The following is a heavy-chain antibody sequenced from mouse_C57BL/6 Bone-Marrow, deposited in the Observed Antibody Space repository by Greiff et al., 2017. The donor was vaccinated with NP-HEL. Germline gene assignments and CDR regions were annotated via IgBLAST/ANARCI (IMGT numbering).Heavy chain of an antibody. J-gene: IGHJ3*01. V-gene: IGHV1-19*01. D-gene: IGHD1-1*01. CDR2: INPYNGGT. Sequence: VQLKQSGPVLVKPGASVKMSCKASGYTFTDYYMNWVKQSHGKSLEWIGVINPYNGGTSYNQKFKGKATLTVDKSSSTAYMELNSLTSEDSAVYYCARRDGSSLSWFAYWGQGTLVTVSA. CDR1: GYTFTDYY. CDR3: ARRDGSSLSWFAY.